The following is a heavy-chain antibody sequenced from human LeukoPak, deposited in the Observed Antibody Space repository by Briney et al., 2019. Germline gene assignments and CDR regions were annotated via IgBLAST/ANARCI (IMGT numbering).Heavy chain of an antibody. CDR2: IKSKTDGGTT. CDR1: GFNFRTYW. V-gene: IGHV3-15*01. Sequence: GGSLRLSCAASGFNFRTYWMSWVRQAPGKGLEGVGRIKSKTDGGTTDYAAPVKGRFTISRDDSKNTLYLQMNSLKTEDTAVYYCTTGYCSRTSCYYFDYWGQGTLVTVSS. D-gene: IGHD2-2*01. CDR3: TTGYCSRTSCYYFDY. J-gene: IGHJ4*02.